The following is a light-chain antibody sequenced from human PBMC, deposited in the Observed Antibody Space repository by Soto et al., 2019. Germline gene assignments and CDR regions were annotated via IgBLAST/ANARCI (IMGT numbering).Light chain of an antibody. J-gene: IGKJ5*01. CDR1: QSLVHSDGIAY. CDR3: MQGTHWPIT. CDR2: KVS. V-gene: IGKV2-30*02. Sequence: VLTQPAYVYGSPGQPASLSCRSNQSLVHSDGIAYFSWFQQRPGRSPRRLIYKVSNRDSGVPARFSGSGSGTDFALKISRVEAEDVGVYYCMQGTHWPITFGQGTRLEIK.